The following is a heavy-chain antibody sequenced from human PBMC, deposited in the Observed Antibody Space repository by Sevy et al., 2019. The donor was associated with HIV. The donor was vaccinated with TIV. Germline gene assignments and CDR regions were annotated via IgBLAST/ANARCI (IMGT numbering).Heavy chain of an antibody. J-gene: IGHJ1*01. CDR2: IYWNDDQ. V-gene: IGHV2-5*01. D-gene: IGHD3-22*01. Sequence: SGPTLVKPTQTLTLTCTFSGFSLSTSGVGVGWIRQPPGKALEWLAVIYWNDDQRYSPSLKSRLTITKDTSKNQVVLTMTNMDPVDTATYYCADRGAAHYYDSSGYYTRAEYFEHWGQGTLVTVSS. CDR3: ADRGAAHYYDSSGYYTRAEYFEH. CDR1: GFSLSTSGVG.